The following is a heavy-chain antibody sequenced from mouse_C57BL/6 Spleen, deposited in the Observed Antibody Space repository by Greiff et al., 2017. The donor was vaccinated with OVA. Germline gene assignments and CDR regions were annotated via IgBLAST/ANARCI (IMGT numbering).Heavy chain of an antibody. Sequence: QVQLQQPGAELVKPGASVKLSCKASGYTFTSYWMQWVKQRPGQGLEWIGEIDPSDSYTNYNQKFKGKATLTVDTSSSTAYMQLSSLTSEDSAVYYCAYYYGSSAYFDCWGTGTTVTVSS. CDR1: GYTFTSYW. J-gene: IGHJ1*03. V-gene: IGHV1-50*01. D-gene: IGHD1-1*01. CDR3: AYYYGSSAYFDC. CDR2: IDPSDSYT.